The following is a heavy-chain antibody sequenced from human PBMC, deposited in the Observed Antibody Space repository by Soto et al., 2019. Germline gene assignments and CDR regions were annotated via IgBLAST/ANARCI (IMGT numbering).Heavy chain of an antibody. D-gene: IGHD3-22*01. CDR1: GGSISGDY. CDR2: IYYTGTT. Sequence: QVQLQESGPGLMKPSETLSLTCTVSGGSISGDYWSWIRQSPGKGLEWIGYIYYTGTTKYNPSLKSRLTISVDTSKNQFSLKLSSVTAADTAVYYCARLGGYYQAFDSWGQGTLVTVAS. CDR3: ARLGGYYQAFDS. V-gene: IGHV4-59*08. J-gene: IGHJ4*02.